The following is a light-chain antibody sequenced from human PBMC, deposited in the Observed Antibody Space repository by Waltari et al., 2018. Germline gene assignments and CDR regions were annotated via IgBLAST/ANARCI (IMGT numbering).Light chain of an antibody. V-gene: IGLV2-14*01. J-gene: IGLJ3*02. Sequence: QSALTRPAPVSGLLGRPTTIPCPGPSSAVGGYTYSSGYQQPPGNAPKPRFYDVSKRPSGVSNRFSGSKSGNTASLTISGLQAEDEADYYCSSYTSSSTWVFGGGTKLTVL. CDR1: SSAVGGYTY. CDR3: SSYTSSSTWV. CDR2: DVS.